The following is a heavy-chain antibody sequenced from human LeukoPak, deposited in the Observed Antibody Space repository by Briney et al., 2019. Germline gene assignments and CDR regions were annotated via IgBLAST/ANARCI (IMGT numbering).Heavy chain of an antibody. J-gene: IGHJ4*02. CDR2: IYYSGST. D-gene: IGHD3-10*01. CDR1: GGSISSSSYY. V-gene: IGHV4-39*01. CDR3: ARRMAYHYGSGPFDY. Sequence: PSETLSLTCTVSGGSISSSSYYWGWIRQPPGKGLAWIGSIYYSGSTYYNPSLKSRVTISVDTSKNQFSLKLSSVTAADTAVYYCARRMAYHYGSGPFDYWGQGTLVTVSS.